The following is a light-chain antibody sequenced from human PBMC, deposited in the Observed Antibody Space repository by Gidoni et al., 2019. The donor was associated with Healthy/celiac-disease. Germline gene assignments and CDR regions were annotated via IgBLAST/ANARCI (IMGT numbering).Light chain of an antibody. CDR3: QQSYSTPPT. CDR2: AAS. CDR1: QSISSY. V-gene: IGKV1-39*01. Sequence: DIQMTQSPSSLSASVGDRVTITCRASQSISSYLHWYQQKPGKAPKLRIYAASSLQSGVPSRFSGSGSGTDFTLTISSLQPEDFATYYCQQSYSTPPTFGGGTKVEIK. J-gene: IGKJ4*01.